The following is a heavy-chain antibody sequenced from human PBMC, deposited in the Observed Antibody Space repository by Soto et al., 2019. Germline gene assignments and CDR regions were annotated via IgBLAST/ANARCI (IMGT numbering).Heavy chain of an antibody. CDR2: INPNSGGT. J-gene: IGHJ4*02. CDR3: ARGPYGKQLAWLVDY. D-gene: IGHD6-6*01. Sequence: QVQLVQSGAEVKKPGASVKVSCKASGYTFTGYYMHWVRQAPGQGLEWMGWINPNSGGTNYAQKFQGWVTMTRDTSISTAYMELSRLRSDDTAVYYCARGPYGKQLAWLVDYWGQGTLVTVSS. V-gene: IGHV1-2*04. CDR1: GYTFTGYY.